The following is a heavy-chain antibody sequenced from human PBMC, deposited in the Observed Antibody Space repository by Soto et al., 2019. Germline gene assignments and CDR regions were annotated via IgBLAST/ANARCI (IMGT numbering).Heavy chain of an antibody. CDR1: GGSISSYY. J-gene: IGHJ4*02. V-gene: IGHV4-59*01. CDR3: ARDVGVGATTFHS. CDR2: IDYSGRT. Sequence: QVQLQESGPGLVKPSETLSLTCTVSGGSISSYYWSWIRQPPGKGLEWIGYIDYSGRTNHNPSLKRRVTNSVATSKHRSSLQLSSVTAADTAVYYCARDVGVGATTFHSWGQGPLVTVSS. D-gene: IGHD1-26*01.